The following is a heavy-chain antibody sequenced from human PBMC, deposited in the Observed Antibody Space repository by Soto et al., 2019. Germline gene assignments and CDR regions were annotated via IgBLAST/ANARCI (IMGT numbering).Heavy chain of an antibody. J-gene: IGHJ5*02. CDR1: GGSISSGGYY. CDR3: ARAIQIFGVVRFSWLDP. Sequence: SETLSLTCTVSGGSISSGGYYWSWIRQHPGKGLEWIGYIYYSGSTYYNPSLKSRVTISVDTSKNQFSLKLSSVTAADTAVYYCARAIQIFGVVRFSWLDPWGQGTLVTVSS. CDR2: IYYSGST. D-gene: IGHD3-3*01. V-gene: IGHV4-31*03.